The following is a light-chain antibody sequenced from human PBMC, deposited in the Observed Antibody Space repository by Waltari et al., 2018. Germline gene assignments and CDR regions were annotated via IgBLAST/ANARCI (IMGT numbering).Light chain of an antibody. CDR3: QQYGSSPLT. Sequence: EVVLTQSPGTRSWSPGERANLSCRASQSVSSNFLAWYQKKPGQAPRLLIYGASSRATGIPDRVSGSGSGTDFTLTISRLEPEDFAVYYCQQYGSSPLTFGGGTKVEIK. CDR2: GAS. J-gene: IGKJ4*01. CDR1: QSVSSNF. V-gene: IGKV3-20*01.